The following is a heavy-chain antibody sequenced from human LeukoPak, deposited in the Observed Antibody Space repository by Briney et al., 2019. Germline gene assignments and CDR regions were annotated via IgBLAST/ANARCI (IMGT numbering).Heavy chain of an antibody. J-gene: IGHJ4*02. D-gene: IGHD4-23*01. CDR1: GGTFSSYA. Sequence: ASVKVSCKASGGTFSSYAISWVRQAPGQGLEWMGGIIPIFGTANYAQKFQGRVTITADESTSTAYMELSSLRSEDTAVYYCARDGPYPVVWYFDYWGQGTLVTVSS. V-gene: IGHV1-69*13. CDR3: ARDGPYPVVWYFDY. CDR2: IIPIFGTA.